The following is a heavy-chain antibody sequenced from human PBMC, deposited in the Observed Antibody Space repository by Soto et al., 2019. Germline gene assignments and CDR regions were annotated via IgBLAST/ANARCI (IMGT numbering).Heavy chain of an antibody. J-gene: IGHJ1*01. CDR2: ISNDGMNT. D-gene: IGHD3-3*01. Sequence: GGSQRLSGVASGFTFSRYALHWVRQAPCKGLEWVALISNDGMNTFYADSVKGRMTVSRDKAEKTMYLQMDSLTAEDTAVYYCAKGLRFMEHCGQGTVVTVSS. CDR3: AKGLRFMEH. V-gene: IGHV3-30-3*02. CDR1: GFTFSRYA.